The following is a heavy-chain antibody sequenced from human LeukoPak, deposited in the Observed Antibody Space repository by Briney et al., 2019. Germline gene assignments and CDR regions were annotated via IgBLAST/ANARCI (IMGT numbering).Heavy chain of an antibody. Sequence: SETLSLTCTVSGGSITSYYWSWIRQPAGKGLEWIGRIYTSGTTNYNPSLKSRVTMSVDTSKNHFSLKLSSVTAADTAVYYCARAACSGGSCYQYYFDYWGQGTLVTVSS. V-gene: IGHV4-4*07. D-gene: IGHD2-15*01. CDR2: IYTSGTT. CDR3: ARAACSGGSCYQYYFDY. J-gene: IGHJ4*02. CDR1: GGSITSYY.